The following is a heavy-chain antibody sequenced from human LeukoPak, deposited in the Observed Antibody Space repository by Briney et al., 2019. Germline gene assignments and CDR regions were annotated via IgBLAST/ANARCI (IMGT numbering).Heavy chain of an antibody. J-gene: IGHJ4*02. CDR2: ISASGGST. V-gene: IGHV3-23*01. CDR1: GSTFSSYA. CDR3: AKDPYYDTRYFFDY. D-gene: IGHD3-22*01. Sequence: PGGSLRLSCAASGSTFSSYAMSWVRQAPGKGLEWVSVISASGGSTYYADSVKGRFTISRDNSKNTLYLQMNSLRAEDTAVYYCAKDPYYDTRYFFDYWGQGTLVTVSS.